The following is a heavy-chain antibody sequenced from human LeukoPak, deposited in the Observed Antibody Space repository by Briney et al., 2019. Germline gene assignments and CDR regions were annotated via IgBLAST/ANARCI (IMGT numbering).Heavy chain of an antibody. Sequence: GGSLRLSCATSGFTFSNAWMNWVRQAPGKGLEWVASINHNGNVNYYVDSVKGRFTISRDNAKNSLYLQMSNLRAEDTAVYFCARGGGLDVWGQGATVTVSS. D-gene: IGHD3-16*01. CDR2: INHNGNVN. J-gene: IGHJ6*02. CDR1: GFTFSNAW. V-gene: IGHV3-7*03. CDR3: ARGGGLDV.